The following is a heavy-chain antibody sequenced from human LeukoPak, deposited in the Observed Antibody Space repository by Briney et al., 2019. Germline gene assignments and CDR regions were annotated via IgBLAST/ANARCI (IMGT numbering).Heavy chain of an antibody. CDR1: GGSFSGYY. CDR2: INHRGST. V-gene: IGHV4-34*01. D-gene: IGHD6-13*01. Sequence: SETLSLTCAVYGGSFSGYYWSWIRQPPGKGLEWIGEINHRGSTNYNPSLKSRVSISVDTSKNQFSLKLSSVTAADTAVYYCARGDGSSWQKDYFDYWGQGTLVTVSS. CDR3: ARGDGSSWQKDYFDY. J-gene: IGHJ4*02.